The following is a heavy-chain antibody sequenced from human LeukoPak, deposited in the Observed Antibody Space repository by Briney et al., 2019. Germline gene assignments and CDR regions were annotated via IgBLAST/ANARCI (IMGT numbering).Heavy chain of an antibody. CDR2: ISASGGTT. D-gene: IGHD2-2*01. J-gene: IGHJ5*02. CDR1: GFTFNSYA. V-gene: IGHV3-23*01. CDR3: AKEPREYCSSTSCPNWFDL. Sequence: GGSLRPSCAASGFTFNSYAMSWVRQAPGKGLEWVSAISASGGTTYYADSVKGRFTISRDNSENTLFLQMNSLRAEDMAVYYCAKEPREYCSSTSCPNWFDLWGQGTLVTVSS.